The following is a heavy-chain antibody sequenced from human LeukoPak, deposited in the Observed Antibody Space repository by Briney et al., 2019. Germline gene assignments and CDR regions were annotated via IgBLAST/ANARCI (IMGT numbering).Heavy chain of an antibody. Sequence: GGSLRLSCAASGFTLSSYWMSWVRQAPGKGLEWVANIKYDGSEIDYVDAVKGRFTISRDNAKNSLYLQMTRPRAEDTAVYYCARGIAAAGIFFDYWGQGVLVTVSS. CDR3: ARGIAAAGIFFDY. J-gene: IGHJ4*02. CDR1: GFTLSSYW. D-gene: IGHD6-13*01. CDR2: IKYDGSEI. V-gene: IGHV3-7*04.